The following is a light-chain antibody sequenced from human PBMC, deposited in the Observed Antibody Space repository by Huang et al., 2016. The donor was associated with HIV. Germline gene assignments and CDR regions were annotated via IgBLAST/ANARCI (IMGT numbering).Light chain of an antibody. J-gene: IGKJ2*01. CDR3: QQYNNWPPEYT. Sequence: EIVMTQSPATLSVSPGERATLSCRASQSINSNLAWYQQKPGQAPRLLIFGASTRATGIPARFRGSGTGTESTLTISSRQSEDFEVYYCQQYNNWPPEYTFGQGTKLEIK. V-gene: IGKV3-15*01. CDR1: QSINSN. CDR2: GAS.